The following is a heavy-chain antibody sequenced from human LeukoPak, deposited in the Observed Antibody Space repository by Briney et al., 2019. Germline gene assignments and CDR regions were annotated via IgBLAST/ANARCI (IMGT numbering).Heavy chain of an antibody. CDR3: ARSTTGWTNLDY. CDR1: GGSFSGYY. Sequence: SETLSLTCAVYGGSFSGYYWSWIRQPPGKGLEWIGYIYYSGSTNYNPSLKSRVTISVDTSKNQFSLKLSSVTAADTAVYYCARSTTGWTNLDYWGQGTLVTVSS. D-gene: IGHD1-1*01. J-gene: IGHJ4*02. V-gene: IGHV4-59*01. CDR2: IYYSGST.